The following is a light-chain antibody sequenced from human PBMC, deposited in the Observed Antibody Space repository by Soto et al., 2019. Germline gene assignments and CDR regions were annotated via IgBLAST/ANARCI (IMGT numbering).Light chain of an antibody. V-gene: IGKV1-39*01. CDR3: QQTLDT. CDR2: AAS. J-gene: IGKJ4*01. CDR1: QSISSY. Sequence: DIQMTQSPSSLSASVGDRVTITCRASQSISSYLNWYQQKPGKAPKLLIYAASSLQSGVPSRFSGSGSGTDFTLTISSLQPEDFATYYCQQTLDTFGGGTKVEIK.